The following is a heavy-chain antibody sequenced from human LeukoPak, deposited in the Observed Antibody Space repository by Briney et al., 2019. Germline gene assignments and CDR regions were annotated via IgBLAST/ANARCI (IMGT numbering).Heavy chain of an antibody. CDR3: ARDGIGASSWYGRGGFDY. CDR2: INPNSGGT. Sequence: ASVTVSFTSSGYTFTVYYMHWVRQAPGQGLEWMGWINPNSGGTNYAQKFQGRVTMTRDTSISTAYMELSRLRSDDTAVYYCARDGIGASSWYGRGGFDYWGQGTLVTVSS. J-gene: IGHJ4*02. CDR1: GYTFTVYY. D-gene: IGHD6-13*01. V-gene: IGHV1-2*02.